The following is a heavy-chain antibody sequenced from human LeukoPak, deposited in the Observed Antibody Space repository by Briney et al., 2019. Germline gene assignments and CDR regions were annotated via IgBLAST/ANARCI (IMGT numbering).Heavy chain of an antibody. CDR3: TRHSTDTSY. Sequence: GGSLRLSCAASGFTFSSYGMHWVRQASGKGLEWVGRIRSKANSYATAYAASVKGRFTISRDDSKNTAYLQMNSLKTEDTAVYYCTRHSTDTSYWGQGTLVTVSS. CDR2: IRSKANSYAT. CDR1: GFTFSSYG. V-gene: IGHV3-73*01. J-gene: IGHJ4*02. D-gene: IGHD5-18*01.